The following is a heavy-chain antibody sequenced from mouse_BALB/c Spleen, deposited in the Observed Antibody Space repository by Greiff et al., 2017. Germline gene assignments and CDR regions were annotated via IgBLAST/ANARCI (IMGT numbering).Heavy chain of an antibody. CDR3: ARSTGTGGDY. Sequence: VQLKESGAELVKPGALVKLSCTASGFNIKDTYMHWVKQRPEQGLEWIGRIDPANGNTKYDPKFQGKATITADTSSNTAYLQLSSLTSEDTAVYYCARSTGTGGDYWGQGTTLTVSS. CDR1: GFNIKDTY. D-gene: IGHD4-1*01. V-gene: IGHV14-3*02. CDR2: IDPANGNT. J-gene: IGHJ2*01.